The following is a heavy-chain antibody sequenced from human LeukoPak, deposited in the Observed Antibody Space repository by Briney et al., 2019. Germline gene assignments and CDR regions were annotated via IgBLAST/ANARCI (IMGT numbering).Heavy chain of an antibody. Sequence: SLRLSCAASGFTFDDYAMHWVRQAPGKGLEWVSGISWNSGSIGYADSVKGRFTISRDNSKNTLYLQMNSLRAEDTAVYYCANPMVRGVIRDYWGQGTLVTVSS. V-gene: IGHV3-9*01. CDR2: ISWNSGSI. CDR3: ANPMVRGVIRDY. D-gene: IGHD3-10*01. J-gene: IGHJ4*02. CDR1: GFTFDDYA.